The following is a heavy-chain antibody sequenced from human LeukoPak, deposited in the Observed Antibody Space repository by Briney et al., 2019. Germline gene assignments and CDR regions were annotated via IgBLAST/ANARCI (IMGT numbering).Heavy chain of an antibody. V-gene: IGHV4-38-2*02. J-gene: IGHJ5*02. CDR2: IYHSGST. CDR1: AYSISSGYY. Sequence: SETLSLTCTVSAYSISSGYYWRRTRQHPGKGLEWIGSIYHSGSTYYNPSLKSRVTISVDTSKNQFSLKLSSVTAAATSVYYCARERLELRRGFDPWGQGTLVTVSS. D-gene: IGHD1-7*01. CDR3: ARERLELRRGFDP.